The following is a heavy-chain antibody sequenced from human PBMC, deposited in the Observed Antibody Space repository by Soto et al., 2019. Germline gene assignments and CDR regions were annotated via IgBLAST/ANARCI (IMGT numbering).Heavy chain of an antibody. Sequence: GGSLRLSCEASGFTFSHYVLSWVRQAPGRGLEWVSSISGSGSTIYLADSVRGRFAISIDSSKNEFSLRLRSVTAADTAIYYCATPFLTRSSWRNTLGEDSQYGTDVWGQGTTVTVSS. CDR2: ISGSGSTI. CDR1: GFTFSHYV. CDR3: ATPFLTRSSWRNTLGEDSQYGTDV. V-gene: IGHV3-23*01. J-gene: IGHJ6*02. D-gene: IGHD3-16*01.